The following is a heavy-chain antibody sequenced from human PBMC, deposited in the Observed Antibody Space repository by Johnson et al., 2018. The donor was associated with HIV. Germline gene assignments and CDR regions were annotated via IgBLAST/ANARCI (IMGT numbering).Heavy chain of an antibody. J-gene: IGHJ3*02. V-gene: IGHV3-20*04. Sequence: VQLLESGGGVVQPGRSLRLSCAASGFTFDDYGMSWVRQAPGKGLEWVSRINGDWSSANYADSVKGRFTVSRDNAKNTLYLQMGSLSAEDMAVYYCARPTLSFQWELQGGIDAFDIWGQGTMVTVSS. CDR3: ARPTLSFQWELQGGIDAFDI. CDR1: GFTFDDYG. CDR2: INGDWSSA. D-gene: IGHD1-26*01.